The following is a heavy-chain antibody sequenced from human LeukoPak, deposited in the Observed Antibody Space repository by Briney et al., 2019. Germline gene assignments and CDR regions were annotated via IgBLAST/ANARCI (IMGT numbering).Heavy chain of an antibody. J-gene: IGHJ4*02. CDR1: GFTFSSYE. V-gene: IGHV3-21*04. CDR2: ISISSIYI. D-gene: IGHD5-12*01. CDR3: AKEPRGYDRISDY. Sequence: PGGSLRLSCAASGFTFSSYEMNWGRQAPGKGLEWVSSISISSIYIYYAESVKGGFTISREKAKKTLYLQMNSLRAEDTAVYYCAKEPRGYDRISDYSGQGTLVTVSS.